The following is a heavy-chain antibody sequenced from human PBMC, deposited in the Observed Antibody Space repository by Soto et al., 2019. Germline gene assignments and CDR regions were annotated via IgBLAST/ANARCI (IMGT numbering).Heavy chain of an antibody. J-gene: IGHJ4*02. V-gene: IGHV3-7*03. D-gene: IGHD6-19*01. CDR1: EFPFSDYW. CDR3: AMGWASLDY. Sequence: CGVQLVQPGGSLRLSCVVSEFPFSDYWMTWVRQAPGKGLEWVANIKQDGSEIYYVDSVKGRFTISRDNAKNSLFLQMNSLRADDTAVYYCAMGWASLDYWGQGTLVTVSS. CDR2: IKQDGSEI.